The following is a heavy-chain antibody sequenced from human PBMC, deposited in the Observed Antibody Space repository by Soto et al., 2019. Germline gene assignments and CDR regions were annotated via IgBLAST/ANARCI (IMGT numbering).Heavy chain of an antibody. J-gene: IGHJ4*02. CDR3: AKEMTSGYYLFDY. D-gene: IGHD3-22*01. Sequence: EVQLLQSGGGLVQPGGSLRLSCAASGFTFTSYAMSWVRQAPGKGLEWVSTISGTGGSTYYPDSVKGQFTISRDNSKNTVYLQMNSLRAEDAAVYYCAKEMTSGYYLFDYWGQGTLVTVSS. V-gene: IGHV3-23*01. CDR1: GFTFTSYA. CDR2: ISGTGGST.